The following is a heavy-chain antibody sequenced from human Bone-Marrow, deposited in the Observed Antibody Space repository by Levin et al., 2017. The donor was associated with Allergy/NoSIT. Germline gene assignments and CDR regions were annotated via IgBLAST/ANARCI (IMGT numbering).Heavy chain of an antibody. Sequence: LSLTCAASGFFFSSYGMHWVRQAPGKGLEWVAVISNDGSNKYYVESVRGRFTISRDNSKNTLYLQMNSLRVEDTAVYYCAKNAGISSYYYGMDVWGQGTTVAVSS. CDR1: GFFFSSYG. D-gene: IGHD6-6*01. CDR3: AKNAGISSYYYGMDV. V-gene: IGHV3-30*18. CDR2: ISNDGSNK. J-gene: IGHJ6*02.